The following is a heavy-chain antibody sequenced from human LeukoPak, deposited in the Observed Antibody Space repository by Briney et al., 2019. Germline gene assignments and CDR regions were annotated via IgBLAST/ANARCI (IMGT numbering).Heavy chain of an antibody. V-gene: IGHV3-7*01. CDR2: IKQDGSEQ. J-gene: IGHJ5*02. CDR1: GFTFGREW. D-gene: IGHD6-25*01. Sequence: GGSLRLSCAASGFTFGREWMSWVRQAPGKGLEWVANIKQDGSEQYYVDSVKGRFTISRDNAKNLLYLQMNNLRVEDTAVYYWAKDWDGYDLWGQGTQVTVSS. CDR3: AKDWDGYDL.